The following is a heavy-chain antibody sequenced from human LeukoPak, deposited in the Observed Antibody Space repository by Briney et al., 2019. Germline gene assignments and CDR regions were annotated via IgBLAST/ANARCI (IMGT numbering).Heavy chain of an antibody. CDR1: RFTFSSYA. J-gene: IGHJ2*01. CDR3: AREGYCSGGSCSDWYFDL. Sequence: PGGSLRLSCAASRFTFSSYAMSWIRQAPGKGLEWVSTINGVGGNTYYADPVKGRFTISRDNSKNMLYLQMNSLRAEDTAIYYCAREGYCSGGSCSDWYFDLWGRGTLVTVSS. CDR2: INGVGGNT. V-gene: IGHV3-23*01. D-gene: IGHD2-15*01.